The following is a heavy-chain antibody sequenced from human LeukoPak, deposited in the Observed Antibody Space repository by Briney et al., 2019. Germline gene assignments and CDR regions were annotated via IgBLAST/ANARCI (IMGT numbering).Heavy chain of an antibody. J-gene: IGHJ4*02. CDR2: IYPDDSDT. CDR1: GYSFTSYW. V-gene: IGHV5-51*01. D-gene: IGHD3-16*01. Sequence: GESLKISCKGSGYSFTSYWIGWVRQIPGKGLDWIGIIYPDDSDTRYSPSFQGQVTISADKSISTAYLQWSSLKASDNAMYYCARHNDYVWGTLYYFDYWGQGTLVTVSS. CDR3: ARHNDYVWGTLYYFDY.